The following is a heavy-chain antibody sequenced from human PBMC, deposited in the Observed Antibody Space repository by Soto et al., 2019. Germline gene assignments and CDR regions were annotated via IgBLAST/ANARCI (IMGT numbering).Heavy chain of an antibody. J-gene: IGHJ6*02. CDR3: ASPAVAPDYYYGMDV. CDR1: GFTFSSYS. CDR2: ISSSSSYI. D-gene: IGHD6-19*01. V-gene: IGHV3-21*01. Sequence: PGGSLRLSCAASGFTFSSYSMNWVRQAPGKGLEWVSSISSSSSYIYYADSVKGRFTISRDNAKNSLYLQMNSLRAEDTAVYYCASPAVAPDYYYGMDVWGQGTTVTVS.